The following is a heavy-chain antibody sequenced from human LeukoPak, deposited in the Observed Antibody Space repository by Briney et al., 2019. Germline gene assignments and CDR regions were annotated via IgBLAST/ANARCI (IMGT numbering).Heavy chain of an antibody. V-gene: IGHV3-15*01. CDR2: IKSNIDGGTA. J-gene: IGHJ4*02. CDR3: TTAALFYDSSGYPPFDS. CDR1: GFTFSKVW. Sequence: GGPLRLSCAASGFTFSKVWMSWVRQAPGKGLEWVGRIKSNIDGGTADYAAPVKDRFSISRDESKNMLYLQMNSLKTEDTAVYYCTTAALFYDSSGYPPFDSWGQGTLVTVSS. D-gene: IGHD3-22*01.